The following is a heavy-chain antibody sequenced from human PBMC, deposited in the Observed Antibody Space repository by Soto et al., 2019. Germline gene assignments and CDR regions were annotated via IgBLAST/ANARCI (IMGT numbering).Heavy chain of an antibody. CDR2: IYYSGST. CDR3: ARLQRQGAFDI. J-gene: IGHJ3*02. D-gene: IGHD1-1*01. V-gene: IGHV4-39*01. CDR1: GGSISSSSYY. Sequence: SETLSLTCTVSGGSISSSSYYWGWIRQPPGKGLEWIGSIYYSGSTYYNPSLKSRVTISVDTSKNQFSLKLSSVTAADTAVYYCARLQRQGAFDIWGQGTMVTVSS.